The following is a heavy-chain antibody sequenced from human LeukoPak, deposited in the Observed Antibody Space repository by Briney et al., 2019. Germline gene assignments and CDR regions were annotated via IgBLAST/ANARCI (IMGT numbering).Heavy chain of an antibody. CDR3: ARGSMVAQRTDVFDI. J-gene: IGHJ3*02. D-gene: IGHD2-8*01. V-gene: IGHV3-21*06. Sequence: GGSLRLSCAASGFTFSSYSMNWVRQAPGKGLEWVSSISTTSSHIYYADSMKGRFTVSGDNAKNLLYLQINSLRAEDTAVYYCARGSMVAQRTDVFDIWGQGTMVIVSS. CDR1: GFTFSSYS. CDR2: ISTTSSHI.